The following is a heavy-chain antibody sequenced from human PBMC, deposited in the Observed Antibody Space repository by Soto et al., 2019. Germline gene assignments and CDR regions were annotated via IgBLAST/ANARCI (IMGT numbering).Heavy chain of an antibody. V-gene: IGHV3-48*03. D-gene: IGHD3-22*01. CDR3: ARDLRYYDSSGYSRFFDY. CDR1: GFTFSSYE. Sequence: GGSLRLSCAASGFTFSSYEMNWVRQAPGKGLEWVSYISSSGSTIYYADSVKGRFTISRDNAKNSLYLQMNSLRAEDTAVYYCARDLRYYDSSGYSRFFDYWGQGTLVTVSS. CDR2: ISSSGSTI. J-gene: IGHJ4*02.